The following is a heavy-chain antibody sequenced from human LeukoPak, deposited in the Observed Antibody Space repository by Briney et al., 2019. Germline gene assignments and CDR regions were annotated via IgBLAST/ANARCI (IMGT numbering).Heavy chain of an antibody. CDR1: GFAFDDYA. Sequence: PGRSLRLSCAASGFAFDDYAMHWVRQAPGKGLEWVAVISYDGSNKYYADSVKGRFTISRDNSKNTLYLQMNSLRAEDTAVYYCAREVRGYSYALDYWGQGTLVTVSS. CDR2: ISYDGSNK. D-gene: IGHD5-18*01. V-gene: IGHV3-30-3*01. J-gene: IGHJ4*02. CDR3: AREVRGYSYALDY.